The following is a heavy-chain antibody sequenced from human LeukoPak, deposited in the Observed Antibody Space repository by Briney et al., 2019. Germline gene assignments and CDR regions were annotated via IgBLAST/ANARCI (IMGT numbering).Heavy chain of an antibody. D-gene: IGHD6-13*01. V-gene: IGHV3-30-3*01. J-gene: IGHJ4*02. Sequence: GRSLRLSCAASGFTFSSYAMHWVRQAPGKGLEWVAVISYDGSNKYYADSVKGRFTISRDNSKNTLYLQMNSLRAEDTAVYYCARASQGIAAAGPFDYWGQGTLVTVSS. CDR3: ARASQGIAAAGPFDY. CDR2: ISYDGSNK. CDR1: GFTFSSYA.